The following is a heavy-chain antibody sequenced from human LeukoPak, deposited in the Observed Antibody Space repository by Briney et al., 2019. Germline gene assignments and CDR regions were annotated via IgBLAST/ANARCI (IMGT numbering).Heavy chain of an antibody. J-gene: IGHJ4*02. CDR3: ARVYSTNYYGSGDRPFLFDY. D-gene: IGHD3-10*01. CDR1: GYTFTSYG. Sequence: ASVKVSCKASGYTFTSYGFSWVRQAPGQGLEWMGWISTYYGNTNYAQKLQDRVTMTTDTSTSTAYMELTSLRSDDTAVYYCARVYSTNYYGSGDRPFLFDYWGQGTVVTVSS. CDR2: ISTYYGNT. V-gene: IGHV1-18*01.